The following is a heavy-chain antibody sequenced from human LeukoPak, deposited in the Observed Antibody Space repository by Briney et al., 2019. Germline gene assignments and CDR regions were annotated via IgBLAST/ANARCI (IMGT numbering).Heavy chain of an antibody. V-gene: IGHV4-4*02. Sequence: SGTLSLTCAVSGGSISSSNWWSWVRPPPGKGLEWIGEIYHSGSTNYNPSPKSRVTISVDKSKNQFSLRLSSVTAADTAVYSFARRSGSYPREGNFDYWGQGTLVTVPS. CDR1: GGSISSSNW. J-gene: IGHJ4*02. D-gene: IGHD1-26*01. CDR3: ARRSGSYPREGNFDY. CDR2: IYHSGST.